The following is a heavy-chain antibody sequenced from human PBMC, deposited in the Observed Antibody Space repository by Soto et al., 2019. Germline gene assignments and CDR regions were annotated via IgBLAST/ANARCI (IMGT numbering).Heavy chain of an antibody. CDR1: GYTFTSYY. J-gene: IGHJ6*02. Sequence: ASVKVSCKASGYTFTSYYMHWVRQAPGQGLEWMGIINPSGGSTSYAQKFQGRVTMTRDTSTSTVYMELSSLRSEDTAVYYCARARSGSRYYSSTSCYFAPMDVWGQGTTVTVSS. CDR3: ARARSGSRYYSSTSCYFAPMDV. D-gene: IGHD2-2*01. V-gene: IGHV1-46*03. CDR2: INPSGGST.